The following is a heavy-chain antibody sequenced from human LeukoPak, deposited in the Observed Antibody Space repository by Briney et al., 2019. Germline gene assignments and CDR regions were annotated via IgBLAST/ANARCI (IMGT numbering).Heavy chain of an antibody. CDR2: ISYDGSNK. CDR1: GFTFSSYG. V-gene: IGHV3-30*18. D-gene: IGHD3-22*01. CDR3: AKDREISMYYYDSSGHYPPDY. J-gene: IGHJ4*02. Sequence: PGGSLRLSCAASGFTFSSYGMYWVRQAPGKGLEWLTIISYDGSNKYYADSVKGRFTISRDNSKNTLYLQMNSLRAEDTAVYYCAKDREISMYYYDSSGHYPPDYWGQGTLVTVSS.